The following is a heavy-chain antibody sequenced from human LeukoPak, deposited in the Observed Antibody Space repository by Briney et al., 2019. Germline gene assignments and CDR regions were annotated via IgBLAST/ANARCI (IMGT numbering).Heavy chain of an antibody. D-gene: IGHD6-13*01. V-gene: IGHV3-21*01. J-gene: IGHJ4*02. CDR3: ARHNDIAAAGIH. Sequence: GGSLRLSCAASGFTFSSYSMNWVRQAPGKGLEWVSSISSSSSYIYYADSVKGRFTISGDNAKNSLYLQMNSLRAEDTAVYYCARHNDIAAAGIHWGQGTLVTVSS. CDR1: GFTFSSYS. CDR2: ISSSSSYI.